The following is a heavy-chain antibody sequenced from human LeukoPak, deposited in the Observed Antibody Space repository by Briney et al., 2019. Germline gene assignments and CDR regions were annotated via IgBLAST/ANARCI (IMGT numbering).Heavy chain of an antibody. D-gene: IGHD6-19*01. J-gene: IGHJ4*02. Sequence: SETLSLTCAVYGGSFNGYYWSWIRQPPGKGLEWIGEINHSGSTNYNPSLKSRVTISVDTSKNQFSLKLSSVTAADTAVYYCARQSQGWYGIGIDYWGQGTLVTVSS. CDR1: GGSFNGYY. CDR2: INHSGST. CDR3: ARQSQGWYGIGIDY. V-gene: IGHV4-34*01.